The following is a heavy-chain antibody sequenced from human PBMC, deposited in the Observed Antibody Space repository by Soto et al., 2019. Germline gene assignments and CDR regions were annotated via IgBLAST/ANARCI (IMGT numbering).Heavy chain of an antibody. D-gene: IGHD3-10*01. V-gene: IGHV4-34*01. Sequence: PSETLSLTCAVYGGSFSGYYWSWIRQPPGKGLEWIGEINHSGSTNYNPSLKSRVTISVDTSKNQFSLKLSSVTAADTAVYYCARLLWSNYYGSGSYQNYYYYGMDVWGQGTTVTVSS. CDR1: GGSFSGYY. CDR3: ARLLWSNYYGSGSYQNYYYYGMDV. CDR2: INHSGST. J-gene: IGHJ6*02.